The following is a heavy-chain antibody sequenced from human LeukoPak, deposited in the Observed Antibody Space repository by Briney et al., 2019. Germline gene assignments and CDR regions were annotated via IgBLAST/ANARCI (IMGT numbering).Heavy chain of an antibody. CDR1: GYTLTELS. CDR3: ATADYYGSGSYPRD. J-gene: IGHJ4*02. D-gene: IGHD3-10*01. CDR2: FDPEDGET. V-gene: IGHV1-24*01. Sequence: ASVKVSCKXSGYTLTELSMHWVRQAPGKGLEWMGGFDPEDGETIYAQKFQGRVTMTEDTSTDTAYMELSSLRSEDTAVYYCATADYYGSGSYPRDWGQGTLVTVSS.